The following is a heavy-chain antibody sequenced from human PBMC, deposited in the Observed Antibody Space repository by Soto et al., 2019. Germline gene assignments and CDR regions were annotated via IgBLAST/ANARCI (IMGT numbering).Heavy chain of an antibody. CDR3: GSVRPSGYVLS. Sequence: PSETLSLTCTVSGGSLSSYYWTWIRQSPGKGLVWIGYVYFSGNTNYNPSLKSRVTISIDTSKNQFSLRLASVTAADTAFYYCGSVRPSGYVLSWGQGTLVTVSS. D-gene: IGHD6-25*01. CDR2: VYFSGNT. J-gene: IGHJ5*02. V-gene: IGHV4-59*01. CDR1: GGSLSSYY.